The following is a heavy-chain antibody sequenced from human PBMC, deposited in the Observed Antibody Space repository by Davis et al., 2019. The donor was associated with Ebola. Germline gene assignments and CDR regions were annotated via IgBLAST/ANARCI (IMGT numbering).Heavy chain of an antibody. CDR2: ISSSGSTI. J-gene: IGHJ5*02. D-gene: IGHD6-13*01. Sequence: GESLKISCAASGFTFSSYGMHWVRQAPGKGLEWVSYISSSGSTIYYADSVKGRFTISRDNAKNSLYLQMNSLRAEDTAVYYCARGYSSSWYFWFDPWGQGTLVTVSS. V-gene: IGHV3-48*04. CDR3: ARGYSSSWYFWFDP. CDR1: GFTFSSYG.